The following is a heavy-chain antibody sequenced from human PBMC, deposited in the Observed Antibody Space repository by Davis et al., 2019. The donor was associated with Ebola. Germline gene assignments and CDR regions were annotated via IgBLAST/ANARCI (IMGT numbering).Heavy chain of an antibody. J-gene: IGHJ4*02. Sequence: GGSLRLSCAATGFTFSTYSMSWVRQAPGKGLEWVSSISSDSDYIYYADSAKGRFTISRDNAKNTLYLQMNGLRVEDTAVYYCARTDNLDYWGQGTLVTVSS. D-gene: IGHD1-1*01. CDR1: GFTFSTYS. CDR3: ARTDNLDY. CDR2: ISSDSDYI. V-gene: IGHV3-21*01.